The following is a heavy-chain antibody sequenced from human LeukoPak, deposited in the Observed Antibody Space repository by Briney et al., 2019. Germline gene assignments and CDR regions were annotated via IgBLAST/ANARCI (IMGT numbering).Heavy chain of an antibody. D-gene: IGHD5-18*01. CDR3: ARNVRDTGTFDY. CDR2: INPSGGGT. CDR1: GYTFTSYY. J-gene: IGHJ4*02. V-gene: IGHV1-46*01. Sequence: ASVKVSCKASGYTFTSYYMHWVRQAPGQGLEWMGIINPSGGGTSYAQKFQGRVTMTRDTSTSTVYMELSSLRSEDTAVYYCARNVRDTGTFDYWGQGTLVTVSS.